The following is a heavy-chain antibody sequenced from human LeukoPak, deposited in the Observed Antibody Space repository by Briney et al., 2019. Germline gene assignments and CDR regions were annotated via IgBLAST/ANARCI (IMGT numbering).Heavy chain of an antibody. J-gene: IGHJ3*02. CDR1: GYTFTGYY. CDR2: INPNSGGT. Sequence: GASVKVSCKASGYTFTGYYMHWVRQAPGQGLEWMGWINPNSGGTNYAQKFQGRVTMTRDTSISTAYMELSRLRSDDTAVYYCARDLRIYDSSGHDAFDIWGQGTMVTVSS. D-gene: IGHD3-22*01. V-gene: IGHV1-2*02. CDR3: ARDLRIYDSSGHDAFDI.